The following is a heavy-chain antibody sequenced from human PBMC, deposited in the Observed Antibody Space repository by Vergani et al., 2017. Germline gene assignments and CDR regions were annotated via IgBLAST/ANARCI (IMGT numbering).Heavy chain of an antibody. J-gene: IGHJ3*02. D-gene: IGHD2-15*01. Sequence: EVQLVESGGGLVQPGRSLRLSCTASGFTFGDYAMSWVRQAPGKGLEWVGFIRSKAYGGTTEYAASVKGRFTISRDDSKNSLYLQMNSLKTEDTAVYYCARTSVVAHDAFDIWGQGTMVTVSS. CDR1: GFTFGDYA. CDR3: ARTSVVAHDAFDI. CDR2: IRSKAYGGTT. V-gene: IGHV3-49*04.